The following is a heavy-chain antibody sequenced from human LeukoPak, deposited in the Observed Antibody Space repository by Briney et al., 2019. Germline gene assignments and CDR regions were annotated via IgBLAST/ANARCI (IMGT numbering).Heavy chain of an antibody. D-gene: IGHD3-3*01. J-gene: IGHJ6*03. CDR3: ARVVTIFGVENYYYYMDV. V-gene: IGHV3-21*01. CDR1: GSTFSSYS. Sequence: GGSLRLSCAASGSTFSSYSMNWVRQAPGKGLEWVSSISSSSSNIYYADSVKGRFTISRDNADHSLYLQMNSLRAEDTAVYYCARVVTIFGVENYYYYMDVWGKGTTVTVSS. CDR2: ISSSSSNI.